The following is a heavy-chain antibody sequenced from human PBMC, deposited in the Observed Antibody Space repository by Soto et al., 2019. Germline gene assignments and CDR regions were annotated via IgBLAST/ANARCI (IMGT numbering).Heavy chain of an antibody. CDR3: ARSLAPTYSSSWYGKANFDY. V-gene: IGHV2-70*01. D-gene: IGHD6-13*01. J-gene: IGHJ4*02. CDR2: IDWDDDK. CDR1: GFSLSTSGMC. Sequence: SGPTLVNPTQTLTLTCTFSGFSLSTSGMCVSWIRQPPGKALEWLALIDWDDDKYYSTSLKTRLTISKDTSKNQVVLTMTNMDPVDTATYYCARSLAPTYSSSWYGKANFDYWGQGTLVTVSS.